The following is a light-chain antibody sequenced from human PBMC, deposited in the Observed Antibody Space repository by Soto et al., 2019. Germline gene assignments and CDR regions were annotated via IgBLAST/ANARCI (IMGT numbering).Light chain of an antibody. CDR2: DVT. V-gene: IGLV2-14*03. CDR3: SSDTIRYTVV. Sequence: QSALTQPASVSGSPGQSITISCAGTSSDVGGYDYVSWYQQHPGKAPKLMIYDVTIRPSGVSDRFSGSRSGNTASLTISGLQAEDEAYYYCSSDTIRYTVVFGGGTKLTVL. CDR1: SSDVGGYDY. J-gene: IGLJ3*02.